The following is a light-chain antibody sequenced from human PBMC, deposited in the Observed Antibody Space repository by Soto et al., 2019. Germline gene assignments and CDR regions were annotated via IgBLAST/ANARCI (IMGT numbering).Light chain of an antibody. Sequence: QSVLTQPPLVSGAPGQRVIISCTGSSSNIGAGRDVHWYRQFPGEAPKFLISDSNHRPSGVPDRFSVSKSGASASLAITGLRAEDEGDYFCQSYGTSLSGLYVFGTGTKVTVL. CDR2: DSN. V-gene: IGLV1-40*01. CDR1: SSNIGAGRD. CDR3: QSYGTSLSGLYV. J-gene: IGLJ1*01.